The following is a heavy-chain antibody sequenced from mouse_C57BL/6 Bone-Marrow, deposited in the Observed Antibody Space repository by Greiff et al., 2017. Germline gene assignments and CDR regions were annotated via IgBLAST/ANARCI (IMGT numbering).Heavy chain of an antibody. V-gene: IGHV5-6*01. CDR1: GFTFSSYG. J-gene: IGHJ3*01. CDR3: ARLYYGSSLAWLAY. CDR2: ISSGGSYT. Sequence: EVKLMESGGDLVKPGGSLKLSCAASGFTFSSYGMSWVRQTPDKRLEWVATISSGGSYTYYPDSVKGRFTISRDNAKNTMYLQMSSLKSEYTAMYYCARLYYGSSLAWLAYWGQGTLVTVSA. D-gene: IGHD1-1*01.